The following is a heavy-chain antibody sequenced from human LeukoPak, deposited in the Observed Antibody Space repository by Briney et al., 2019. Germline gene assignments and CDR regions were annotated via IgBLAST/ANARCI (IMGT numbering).Heavy chain of an antibody. CDR1: GVSFTGYY. V-gene: IGHV4-34*01. CDR2: INHSGST. D-gene: IGHD3-9*01. CDR3: ASMDLTGLDY. Sequence: SETLSLTCAVYGVSFTGYYRSWIRQPPGKGLEWIGEINHSGSTNYNPSLTSRVTISVDTSKNQFSLKLSSVTAADTAVYYCASMDLTGLDYWGQGTLVTVSS. J-gene: IGHJ4*02.